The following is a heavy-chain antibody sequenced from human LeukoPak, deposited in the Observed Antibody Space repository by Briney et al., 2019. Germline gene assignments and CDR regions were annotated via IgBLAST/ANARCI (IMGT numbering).Heavy chain of an antibody. CDR1: GFTFSSYW. D-gene: IGHD4-17*01. J-gene: IGHJ3*02. V-gene: IGHV3-74*01. CDR3: ARGAYGDSGFYAFDI. Sequence: GGSLRLSCAASGFTFSSYWMHWVRQAPGKGLVWVSRINSDGSSTSYADSVKGRFTISRDNAKNTPYLQMNSLRAEDTAVYYCARGAYGDSGFYAFDIWGQGTMVTVSS. CDR2: INSDGSST.